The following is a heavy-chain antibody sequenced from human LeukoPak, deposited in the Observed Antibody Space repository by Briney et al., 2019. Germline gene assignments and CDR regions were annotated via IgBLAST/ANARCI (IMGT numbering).Heavy chain of an antibody. D-gene: IGHD1-1*01. CDR1: GFTFDDYA. CDR3: AKDTHDRGGVIDY. V-gene: IGHV3-9*01. Sequence: PGRSLRLSCAASGFTFDDYAMHWVRQAPGKGLEWVSGISWNSGSIGYADSVKGRFTISRDNAKNSLYLQMNSLRAEDTALYYCAKDTHDRGGVIDYWGQGALVTVSS. CDR2: ISWNSGSI. J-gene: IGHJ4*02.